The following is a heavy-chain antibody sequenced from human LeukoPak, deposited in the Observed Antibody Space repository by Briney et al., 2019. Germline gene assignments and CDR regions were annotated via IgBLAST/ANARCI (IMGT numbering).Heavy chain of an antibody. V-gene: IGHV1-69*04. Sequence: SVKVSCKASGGTFSSYTISWVRQAPGQGLEWMGRIIPILGIANYAQKFQGRVTITADKSTSTAYMELSSLRSEDTAVYYCAREEGYCSSTSCFDAFDIWRQGTMVTVSS. D-gene: IGHD2-2*01. CDR2: IIPILGIA. CDR3: AREEGYCSSTSCFDAFDI. CDR1: GGTFSSYT. J-gene: IGHJ3*02.